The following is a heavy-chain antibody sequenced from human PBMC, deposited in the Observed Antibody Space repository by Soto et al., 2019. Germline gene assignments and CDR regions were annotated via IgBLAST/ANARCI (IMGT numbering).Heavy chain of an antibody. D-gene: IGHD6-19*01. CDR3: ARDGQRYTTAWYGGLDY. CDR2: VSYDGSNK. J-gene: IGHJ4*02. Sequence: PVGSLRLSCAVSGFTFRSYDIFWVRRAPGKGLEWVAVVSYDGSNKEYADTVKGRFTISRDNPKNTVYLQMKNVRADDTAVYYCARDGQRYTTAWYGGLDYWGQGTLVTVSS. CDR1: GFTFRSYD. V-gene: IGHV3-30*03.